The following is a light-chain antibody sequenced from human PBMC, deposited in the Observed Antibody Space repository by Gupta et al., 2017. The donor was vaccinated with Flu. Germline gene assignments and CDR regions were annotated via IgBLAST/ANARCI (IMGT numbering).Light chain of an antibody. CDR1: SSDVGRYNY. CDR2: EVS. Sequence: QSALTQPASVSGSPGQSITIYGPGTSSDVGRYNYVSWFQQYPGKAPKLMIYEVSNWPSGVANRFSGSKSGNTASLSISGLQAEDEVDYYCSSFTSSLTWVFGGGTKLTVL. V-gene: IGLV2-14*01. CDR3: SSFTSSLTWV. J-gene: IGLJ3*02.